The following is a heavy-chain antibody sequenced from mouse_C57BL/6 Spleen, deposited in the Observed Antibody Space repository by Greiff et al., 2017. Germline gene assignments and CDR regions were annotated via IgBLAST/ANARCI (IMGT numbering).Heavy chain of an antibody. CDR2: INPNNGGT. J-gene: IGHJ3*01. V-gene: IGHV1-22*01. CDR1: GYTFTDYN. D-gene: IGHD2-4*01. CDR3: ARWGDYDPFAY. Sequence: VQLKQPGPELVKPGASVKMSCKASGYTFTDYNMHWVKQSHGKSLEWIGYINPNNGGTSYNQKFKGKATLTVNKSSSTAYMELRSLTSEDSAVYYGARWGDYDPFAYWGQGTLVTVSA.